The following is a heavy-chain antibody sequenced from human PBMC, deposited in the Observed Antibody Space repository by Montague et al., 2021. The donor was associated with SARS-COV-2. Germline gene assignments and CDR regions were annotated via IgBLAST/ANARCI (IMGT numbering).Heavy chain of an antibody. V-gene: IGHV4-34*01. D-gene: IGHD3-3*01. J-gene: IGHJ6*03. Sequence: SETLSLTCAVYGGSFSGYYWSWIRQPPGKGLEWIGEINDSGSTYXXPSLKSRVTISVDTSKNQFSLKLSSVTAADTAVYYCARGRAARSITIFGAVNPAIRYYYYMDVWGKGTTVTVSS. CDR3: ARGRAARSITIFGAVNPAIRYYYYMDV. CDR1: GGSFSGYY. CDR2: INDSGST.